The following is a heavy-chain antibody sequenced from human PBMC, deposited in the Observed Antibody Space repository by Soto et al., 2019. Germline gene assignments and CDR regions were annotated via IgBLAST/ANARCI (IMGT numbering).Heavy chain of an antibody. CDR3: ARSRLGSYYDNWFDP. Sequence: PSETLSLTCTVSGGSISSYYWSWIRQPPGKGLEWIGYIYYSGSTNYNPSLKSRVTISVDTSKNQFSLKLSSVTAADTAVYYCARSRLGSYYDNWFDPWGQGTLVTVS. V-gene: IGHV4-59*01. CDR2: IYYSGST. D-gene: IGHD1-26*01. CDR1: GGSISSYY. J-gene: IGHJ5*02.